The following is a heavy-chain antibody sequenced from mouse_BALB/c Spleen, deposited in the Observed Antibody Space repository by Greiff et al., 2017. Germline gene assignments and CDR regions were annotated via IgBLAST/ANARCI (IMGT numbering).Heavy chain of an antibody. Sequence: EVQLVESGGGLVKPGGSLKLSCAASGFTFSDYYMYWVRQTPEKRLEWVATISDGGSYTYYPDSVKGRFTISRDNAKNNLYLQMSSLKSEDTAMYYCARVDSSGYCAMDYWGQGTSVTVSS. D-gene: IGHD3-2*01. CDR2: ISDGGSYT. V-gene: IGHV5-4*02. CDR3: ARVDSSGYCAMDY. J-gene: IGHJ4*01. CDR1: GFTFSDYY.